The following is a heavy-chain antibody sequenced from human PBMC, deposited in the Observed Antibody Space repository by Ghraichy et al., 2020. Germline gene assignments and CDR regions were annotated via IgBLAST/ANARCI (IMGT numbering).Heavy chain of an antibody. Sequence: ASVKVSCKASGYTFNNYYLNWVRQAPGRGLEWMGRIAPKSGVTNYAQTFQGRVTMTRDTSITTAYMELNRLTLNDTAVYYCARERAEGFDPWGQGTLVTVSS. V-gene: IGHV1-2*06. J-gene: IGHJ5*02. CDR3: ARERAEGFDP. CDR1: GYTFNNYY. CDR2: IAPKSGVT.